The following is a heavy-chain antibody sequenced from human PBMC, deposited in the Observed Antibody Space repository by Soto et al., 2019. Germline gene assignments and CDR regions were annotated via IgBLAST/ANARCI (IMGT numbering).Heavy chain of an antibody. CDR1: GFTFSSYS. D-gene: IGHD3-3*01. Sequence: GGSLRLSCAASGFTFSSYSMNWVRQAPGKGLEWVSSISSSSSYIYYADSVKGRFTIPRDNAKNSLYLQMNSLRAEDTAVYYCAGAYTYYDFWSGYYDYYYYYYGMDVWGQGTTVTVSS. J-gene: IGHJ6*02. CDR3: AGAYTYYDFWSGYYDYYYYYYGMDV. CDR2: ISSSSSYI. V-gene: IGHV3-21*01.